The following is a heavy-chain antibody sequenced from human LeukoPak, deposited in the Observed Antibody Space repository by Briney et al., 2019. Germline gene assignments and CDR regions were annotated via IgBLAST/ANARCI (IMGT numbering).Heavy chain of an antibody. Sequence: SETLSLTCTVPGGSISSSSYYWGWIRQPPGKGLEWIGSIYYSGSTYYNPSLKSRVTISVDTSKNQFSLKLSSVTAADTAVYYCARRRSSSWYGYWGQGTLVTVSS. D-gene: IGHD6-13*01. CDR2: IYYSGST. CDR1: GGSISSSSYY. J-gene: IGHJ4*02. V-gene: IGHV4-39*01. CDR3: ARRRSSSWYGY.